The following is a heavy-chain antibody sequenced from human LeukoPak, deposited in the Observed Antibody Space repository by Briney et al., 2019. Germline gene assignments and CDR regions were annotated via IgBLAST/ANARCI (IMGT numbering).Heavy chain of an antibody. Sequence: SETLSLICTVSGGSISSYYWSWIRQPPGKGLEWIGYIYYSGSTDYKPSLKSRVTISVDTSKNQFSLKLSSVTAADTAVYYCARDGSGRYYFDYWGQGTLVTVSS. J-gene: IGHJ4*02. D-gene: IGHD3-10*01. CDR1: GGSISSYY. CDR3: ARDGSGRYYFDY. V-gene: IGHV4-59*01. CDR2: IYYSGST.